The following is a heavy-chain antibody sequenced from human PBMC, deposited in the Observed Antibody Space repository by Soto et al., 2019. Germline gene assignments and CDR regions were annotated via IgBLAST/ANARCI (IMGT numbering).Heavy chain of an antibody. Sequence: EVQLVESGGGLVQPGRSLRLSCAASGFTFDDYAMHWVRQAPGKGLEWVSGISWNSGSIGYADSVKGRFTISRDNAKNSLYLQMNGQRAEDTALYYCAKDTYYYYGSGSAQNYFDYWGQGTLVTVSS. CDR3: AKDTYYYYGSGSAQNYFDY. CDR2: ISWNSGSI. J-gene: IGHJ4*02. CDR1: GFTFDDYA. D-gene: IGHD3-10*01. V-gene: IGHV3-9*01.